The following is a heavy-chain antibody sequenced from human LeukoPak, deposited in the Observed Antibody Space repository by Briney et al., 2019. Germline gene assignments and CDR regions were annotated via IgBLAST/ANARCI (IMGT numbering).Heavy chain of an antibody. Sequence: SETLSLTCAVYGESLSKYYWTWIRQSPGKGLEWIGEINHRGSTNLNPSLKSRVTLSVDTSKHQFSLKLTSVTAADAAVYYCASQRVWVSGWQIDSWGQGTLVTVSS. J-gene: IGHJ4*02. V-gene: IGHV4-34*01. D-gene: IGHD6-19*01. CDR1: GESLSKYY. CDR3: ASQRVWVSGWQIDS. CDR2: INHRGST.